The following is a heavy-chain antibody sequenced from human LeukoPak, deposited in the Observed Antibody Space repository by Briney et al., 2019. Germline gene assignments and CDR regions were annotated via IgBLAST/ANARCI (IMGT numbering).Heavy chain of an antibody. CDR2: ITSTRSDI. CDR3: ARVLVATTLASENWLDP. V-gene: IGHV3-21*01. D-gene: IGHD5-12*01. Sequence: PGGSLRLSCDASGFNFSSHAMHWVRQAPGKGLEWVSSITSTRSDIYYADSVKGRFTISRDNARNSLFLQMNSLRAEDTAVYYCARVLVATTLASENWLDPWGQGTLVTVSS. CDR1: GFNFSSHA. J-gene: IGHJ5*02.